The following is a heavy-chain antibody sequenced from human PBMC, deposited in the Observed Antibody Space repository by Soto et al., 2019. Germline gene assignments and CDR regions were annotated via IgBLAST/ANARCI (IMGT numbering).Heavy chain of an antibody. CDR1: GYTFTSYG. Sequence: QVQLVQSGAEVKKPGASVKVSCKASGYTFTSYGISWVRQAPGEGHEWMGWISAYNGNTNYAQKLEGRVTMTTETSTSTAYMELRSLRSDDTAVYYCARVLRRSYPYYFDYWGQGTLVTVSS. CDR2: ISAYNGNT. D-gene: IGHD1-26*01. J-gene: IGHJ4*02. CDR3: ARVLRRSYPYYFDY. V-gene: IGHV1-18*01.